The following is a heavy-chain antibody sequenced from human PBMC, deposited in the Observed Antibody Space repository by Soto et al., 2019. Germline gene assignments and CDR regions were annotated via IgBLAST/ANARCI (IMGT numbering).Heavy chain of an antibody. J-gene: IGHJ6*02. CDR3: ARVRPMSIAARRHPYYYYGMEF. V-gene: IGHV4-34*01. Sequence: SLSLTGVVCGGCLISYYWSGIRKPPGKGLECIREINHSGSTKYNPSLESRSTISVDTSKNQCSLKLSYVTAADTAVYYCARVRPMSIAARRHPYYYYGMEFWGQGTTVTVSS. CDR2: INHSGST. D-gene: IGHD6-6*01. CDR1: GGCLISYY.